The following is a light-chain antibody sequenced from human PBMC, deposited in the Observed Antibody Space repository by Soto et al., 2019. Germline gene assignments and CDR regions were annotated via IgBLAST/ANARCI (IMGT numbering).Light chain of an antibody. CDR3: QEYGTSRK. CDR1: HAVSNSF. V-gene: IGKV3-20*01. CDR2: ATS. J-gene: IGKJ1*01. Sequence: VLTQPPGTLALSPAETATLSCRASHAVSNSFVGWYQQRLGQAPRLLMVATSKTAPGIPVRFSGSLSGTDFTLTISRLEREDFAVYSCQEYGTSRKFGQGTKGDI.